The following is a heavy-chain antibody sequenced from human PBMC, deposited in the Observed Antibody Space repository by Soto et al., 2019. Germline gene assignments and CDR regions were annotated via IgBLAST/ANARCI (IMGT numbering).Heavy chain of an antibody. CDR3: ASSIAAAGINWFDP. CDR1: GGCFSGYY. V-gene: IGHV4-34*01. J-gene: IGHJ5*02. D-gene: IGHD6-13*01. CDR2: INHSGST. Sequence: QVQLQQWGAGLLKPSETLSHTCAVDGGCFSGYYWSWIRQPPGKGLEWIGEINHSGSTNYNPSLKSRVTISVDTSKNQFSLKLSSVTAADTAVYYCASSIAAAGINWFDPWGQGTLVTVSS.